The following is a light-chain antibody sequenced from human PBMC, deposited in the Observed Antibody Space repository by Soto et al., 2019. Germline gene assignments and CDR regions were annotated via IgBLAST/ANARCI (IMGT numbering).Light chain of an antibody. Sequence: DIQTTQSPSSLSASVGDRVTITCRASQSITTYLNWYQQKPGKAPKPLISFASSLQSGVPSRFSGSGSGTEFTLTISSLQPDDFATYYCQHYNSYSEAFGQGNKV. CDR2: FAS. J-gene: IGKJ1*01. V-gene: IGKV1-16*01. CDR1: QSITTY. CDR3: QHYNSYSEA.